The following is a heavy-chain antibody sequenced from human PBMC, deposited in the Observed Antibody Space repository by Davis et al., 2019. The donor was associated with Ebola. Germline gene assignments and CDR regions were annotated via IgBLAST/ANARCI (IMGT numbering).Heavy chain of an antibody. CDR3: ATGIAALNYYYGMDV. CDR2: IWYDGSNK. J-gene: IGHJ6*02. Sequence: GESLKISCAASGFTFSSYGMHWVRQAPGKGLEWVAVIWYDGSNKYYADSVKGRFTISRDNSKNTLYLQMNSLRAEDTAVYYCATGIAALNYYYGMDVWGQGTTVTVSS. D-gene: IGHD6-13*01. V-gene: IGHV3-33*01. CDR1: GFTFSSYG.